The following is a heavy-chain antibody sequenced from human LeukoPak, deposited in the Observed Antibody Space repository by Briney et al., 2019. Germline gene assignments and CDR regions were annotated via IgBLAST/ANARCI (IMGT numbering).Heavy chain of an antibody. V-gene: IGHV1-69*06. Sequence: ASVKVSCKASGGTFSSYAISWVRQAPGQGLEWMGGIIPIFGTANYAQKFQGRVKITPDKSTSTASIDLNGLRSEHRDVLLFVRGNRYVPLDAFDIWGQGTMVSVS. CDR3: VRGNRYVPLDAFDI. CDR1: GGTFSSYA. D-gene: IGHD2/OR15-2a*01. CDR2: IIPIFGTA. J-gene: IGHJ3*02.